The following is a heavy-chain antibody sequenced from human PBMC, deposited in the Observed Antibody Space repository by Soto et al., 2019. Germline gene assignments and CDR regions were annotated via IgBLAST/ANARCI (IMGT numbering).Heavy chain of an antibody. CDR3: ARGFSAGKGSPPDV. Sequence: EMQLFESGGGLVQPGGSLRLSCAASGFTFSSFDMRWVSQAPGKGLEWVSAISGSGGSTYSADAVKGRFTIYRDNSKNTLYLPMSSVRAEDTAVYYCARGFSAGKGSPPDVWGQGSLVTVSS. CDR2: ISGSGGST. CDR1: GFTFSSFD. V-gene: IGHV3-23*01. J-gene: IGHJ4*02. D-gene: IGHD6-13*01.